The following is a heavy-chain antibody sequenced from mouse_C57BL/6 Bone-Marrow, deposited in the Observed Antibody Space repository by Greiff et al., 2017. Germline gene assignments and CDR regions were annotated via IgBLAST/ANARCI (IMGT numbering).Heavy chain of an antibody. D-gene: IGHD6-1*01. CDR3: ASLFVGYFDY. V-gene: IGHV7-3*01. J-gene: IGHJ2*01. CDR2: IRNKANGYTT. Sequence: VMLVESGGGLVRPGGSLSLSCAASGFTFTDYYMSWVRQPPGKALEWLGFIRNKANGYTTEYSASVKGRFTISRDNSQSILYLQMNALRAEDSATYYCASLFVGYFDYWGQGTTLTVSS. CDR1: GFTFTDYY.